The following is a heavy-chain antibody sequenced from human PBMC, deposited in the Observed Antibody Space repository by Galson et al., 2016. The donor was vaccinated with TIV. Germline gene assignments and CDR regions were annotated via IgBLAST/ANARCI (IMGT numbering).Heavy chain of an antibody. J-gene: IGHJ6*02. CDR2: ISYDGSNK. V-gene: IGHV3-30*14. D-gene: IGHD4-17*01. CDR1: GFTFNNAW. Sequence: SLRLSCAASGFTFNNAWMNWVRQAPGKGLEWVAGISYDGSNKNYAQFVKGRITVSRDTSRNTLYLQMNSLRPEDTAVYYCARTYDYGDKYYFGMDVWGQGTTVTVSS. CDR3: ARTYDYGDKYYFGMDV.